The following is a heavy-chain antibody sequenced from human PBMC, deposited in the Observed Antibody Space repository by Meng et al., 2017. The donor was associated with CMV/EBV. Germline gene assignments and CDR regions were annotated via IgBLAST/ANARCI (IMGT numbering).Heavy chain of an antibody. J-gene: IGHJ4*02. CDR1: GGSVSSGSYY. Sequence: SETLSLTCTVSGGSVSSGSYYWSWIRQPPGKGLEWIGYIYYSGSTNYNPSLKSRVTISVDTSKNQFSLKLSSVTAADTAMYYCANYCSSTSCYGYYFDYWGQGTLVTVSS. V-gene: IGHV4-61*01. CDR2: IYYSGST. D-gene: IGHD2-2*01. CDR3: ANYCSSTSCYGYYFDY.